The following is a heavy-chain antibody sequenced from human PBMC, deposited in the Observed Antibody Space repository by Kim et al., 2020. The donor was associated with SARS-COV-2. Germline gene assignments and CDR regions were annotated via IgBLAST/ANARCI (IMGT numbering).Heavy chain of an antibody. CDR2: INHSGST. CDR1: GGSFSGYY. V-gene: IGHV4-34*01. D-gene: IGHD3-9*01. CDR3: ARGVTVNAYYDILTGYHFDY. J-gene: IGHJ4*02. Sequence: SETLSLTCAVYGGSFSGYYWSWIRQPPGKGLEWIGEINHSGSTNYNPSLKSRVTISVDTSKNQFSLKLSSVTAADTAVYYCARGVTVNAYYDILTGYHFDYWGQGTLVTVSS.